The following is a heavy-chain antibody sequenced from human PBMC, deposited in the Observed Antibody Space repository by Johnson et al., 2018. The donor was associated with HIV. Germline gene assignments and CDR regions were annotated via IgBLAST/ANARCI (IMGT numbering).Heavy chain of an antibody. V-gene: IGHV3-13*01. CDR2: VGTAGDT. CDR1: GFTFSSYD. D-gene: IGHD6-6*01. Sequence: VQLVESGGGLVQPGGSLRLSCAASGFTFSSYDMPWVRQATGKGLEWVSAVGTAGDTYYPGSVKGRFTIPRENAKNSLYLQMNSLSAGDTAVYYCSRLEYSSVSPLLGAFDIWGQGTMVTVSS. J-gene: IGHJ3*02. CDR3: SRLEYSSVSPLLGAFDI.